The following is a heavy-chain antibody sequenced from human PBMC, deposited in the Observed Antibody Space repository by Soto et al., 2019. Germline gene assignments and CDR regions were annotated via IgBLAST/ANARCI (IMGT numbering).Heavy chain of an antibody. V-gene: IGHV4-39*01. J-gene: IGHJ4*02. CDR3: ARHLGEGYFDY. Sequence: PSETLSLTCTVSGDSISSSTYFWGWVHQPPGKGLEWIGSIYYSGSTYYNPSLKSRVTISVDTSKNHFSLKLSSVTAADTAVYYCARHLGEGYFDYWGQGTLVTVSS. CDR2: IYYSGST. CDR1: GDSISSSTYF.